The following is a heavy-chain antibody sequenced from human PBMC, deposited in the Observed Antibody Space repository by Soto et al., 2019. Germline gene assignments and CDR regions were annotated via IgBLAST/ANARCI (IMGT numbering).Heavy chain of an antibody. D-gene: IGHD2-15*01. CDR1: GYTFTGYY. J-gene: IGHJ4*02. CDR2: INPNSGGT. CDR3: ARDRELGYCSGGSCYSLLDY. V-gene: IGHV1-2*04. Sequence: QVQLVQSGAEVKKPGASVKVSCKASGYTFTGYYMHWVRQAPGQGLEWMGWINPNSGGTNYAQKFQGWVTMTRDTSISTAYMELSRLRSDDTAVYYCARDRELGYCSGGSCYSLLDYWGQGTLVTVSS.